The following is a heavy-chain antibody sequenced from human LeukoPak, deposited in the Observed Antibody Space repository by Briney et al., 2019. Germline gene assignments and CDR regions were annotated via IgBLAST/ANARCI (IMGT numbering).Heavy chain of an antibody. V-gene: IGHV4-61*02. D-gene: IGHD3-22*01. CDR3: ARETILLYYYDSSGIDY. J-gene: IGHJ4*02. Sequence: SETLSLTCTVSGGSISSGSYYWSWIRQPAGKGLEWIGRIYTSGSTNYNPSLKSRVTISVDTSKNQFSLKLSSVTAADTAVYYCARETILLYYYDSSGIDYWGQGTLGTVSS. CDR2: IYTSGST. CDR1: GGSISSGSYY.